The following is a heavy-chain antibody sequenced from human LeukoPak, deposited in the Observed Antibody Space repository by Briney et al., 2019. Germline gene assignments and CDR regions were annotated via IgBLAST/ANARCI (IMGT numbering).Heavy chain of an antibody. CDR1: GGSISSYY. CDR3: ARDRVTSDAFDI. V-gene: IGHV4-59*01. J-gene: IGHJ3*02. Sequence: SETLSLTCTVSGGSISSYYWSWIRQPPGKGLEWIGYIYYSGSTNYNPSLKSRVTISVDTSKNQFSLKLSSVTAADTAVYYCARDRVTSDAFDIWGQGTMVTVSS. CDR2: IYYSGST. D-gene: IGHD4-17*01.